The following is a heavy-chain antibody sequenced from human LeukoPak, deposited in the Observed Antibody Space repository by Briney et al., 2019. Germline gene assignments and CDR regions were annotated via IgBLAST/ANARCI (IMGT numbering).Heavy chain of an antibody. CDR2: ISGNGGSA. CDR1: GFTFSSYA. D-gene: IGHD3-10*01. J-gene: IGHJ4*02. V-gene: IGHV3-23*01. Sequence: PGGSLGLSCAASGFTFSSYAMSWVRQAPGKGLEWVSVISGNGGSAYYADSEKGRFTISRDNSKNTLYLQVNSLRAEDTAVYYCAKGPMVRGVIPGTDYWGQGTLVTVSS. CDR3: AKGPMVRGVIPGTDY.